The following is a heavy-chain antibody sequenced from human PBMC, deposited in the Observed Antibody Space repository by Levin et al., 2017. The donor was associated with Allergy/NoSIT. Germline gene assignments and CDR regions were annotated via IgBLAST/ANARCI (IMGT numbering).Heavy chain of an antibody. CDR1: GFTFSSYD. CDR3: ARSVYGYSDAFDI. Sequence: GESLKISCAASGFTFSSYDMHWVRQATGKGLEWVSAIGTAGDTYYPGSVKGRFTISRENAKNSLYLQMNSLRAGDTAVYYCARSVYGYSDAFDIWGQGTMVTVSS. J-gene: IGHJ3*02. V-gene: IGHV3-13*04. D-gene: IGHD5-18*01. CDR2: IGTAGDT.